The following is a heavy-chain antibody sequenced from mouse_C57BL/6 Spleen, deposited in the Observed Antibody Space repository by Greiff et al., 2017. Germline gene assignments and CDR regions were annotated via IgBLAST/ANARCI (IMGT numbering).Heavy chain of an antibody. J-gene: IGHJ2*01. V-gene: IGHV1-22*01. Sequence: VQLKESGPELVKPGASVKMSCKASGYTFTDYNMHWVKQSHGKSLEWIGNINPNNGGTSYNQKFKGKATLTVNKSSSTAYMELRSLTSEDSAVYYCARDSSGYHDYWGQGTTLTVSS. CDR2: INPNNGGT. D-gene: IGHD3-2*02. CDR3: ARDSSGYHDY. CDR1: GYTFTDYN.